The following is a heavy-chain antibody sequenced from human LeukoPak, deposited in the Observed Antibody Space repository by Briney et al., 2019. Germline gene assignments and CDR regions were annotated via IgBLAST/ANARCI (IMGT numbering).Heavy chain of an antibody. Sequence: GASVKVSCKASGYSFSSSGINWVRQAPGHGLEWMGWISASNGNTDYAQNFQGRVTMTTDPSTSTAYMELKSLRSDDTAVYYCAREGRLAPWLVPGGWFDPWGQGTLVTVSS. CDR1: GYSFSSSG. CDR3: AREGRLAPWLVPGGWFDP. J-gene: IGHJ5*02. D-gene: IGHD6-19*01. V-gene: IGHV1-18*01. CDR2: ISASNGNT.